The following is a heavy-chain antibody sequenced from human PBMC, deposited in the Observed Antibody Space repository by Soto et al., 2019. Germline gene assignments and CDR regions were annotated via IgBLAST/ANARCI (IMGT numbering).Heavy chain of an antibody. CDR3: ARGGSGSYYYCYGMGV. CDR1: GGSFSGYY. D-gene: IGHD1-26*01. J-gene: IGHJ6*02. V-gene: IGHV4-34*01. CDR2: INHSGRT. Sequence: QVQLQQWGAGLLKPSETLSLTCAVYGGSFSGYYWSWIRQPPGKGLAWIGEINHSGRTNYNPSLKSRVTIAVDTSENQFSLKLSSVPAADTAVYYCARGGSGSYYYCYGMGVWGQGTTVTVSS.